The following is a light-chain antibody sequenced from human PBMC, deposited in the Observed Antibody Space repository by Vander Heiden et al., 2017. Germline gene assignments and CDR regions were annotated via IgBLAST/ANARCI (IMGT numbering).Light chain of an antibody. CDR3: QQFDSDLSIT. J-gene: IGKJ4*01. CDR2: GAS. Sequence: DIQMTQSPSSLSASVGDRVTITCRASQNIHIYLNWYQQKPGKPPNLLIYGASTLETGVPSRFSGSGSGTDFTLIISGLQPEDFAPYFCQQFDSDLSITFGGGTKVEIK. V-gene: IGKV1-39*01. CDR1: QNIHIY.